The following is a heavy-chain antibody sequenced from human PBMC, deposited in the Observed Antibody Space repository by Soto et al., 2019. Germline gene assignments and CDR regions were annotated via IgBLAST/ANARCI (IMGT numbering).Heavy chain of an antibody. CDR3: ARGAMFWFDP. Sequence: QVQLQESGPGLVKPSETLSLTCSVAGGSLGSYYWGWIRQSPGKGLEWIAYIYDSGTTIYNPSLKSRATISVDTSKNQISLNLTPVTAADTAVYYCARGAMFWFDPWGQGTLVSVSS. V-gene: IGHV4-59*01. CDR1: GGSLGSYY. D-gene: IGHD3-10*02. J-gene: IGHJ5*02. CDR2: IYDSGTT.